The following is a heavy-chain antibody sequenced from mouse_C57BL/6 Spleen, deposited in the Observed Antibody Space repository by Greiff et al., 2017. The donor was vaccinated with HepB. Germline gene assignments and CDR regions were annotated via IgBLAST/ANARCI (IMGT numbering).Heavy chain of an antibody. CDR1: GYSFTDYN. V-gene: IGHV1-39*01. CDR2: INPNSGTT. Sequence: EVQLQQSGPELVKPGASVKISCKASGYSFTDYNMNWVKQSNGKSLEWIGVINPNSGTTSYNQKFKGKATLTVDQSSSTAYMPLNSRTSEDSAVYYCSRKAAQARGYFDYWGQGTTLAVSA. CDR3: SRKAAQARGYFDY. D-gene: IGHD3-2*02. J-gene: IGHJ2*01.